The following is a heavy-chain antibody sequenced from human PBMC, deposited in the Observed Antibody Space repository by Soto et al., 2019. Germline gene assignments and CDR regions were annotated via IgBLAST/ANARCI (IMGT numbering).Heavy chain of an antibody. CDR1: GYTFTNND. CDR2: MNPGSGDT. V-gene: IGHV1-8*02. CDR3: ARMESFGSLNCFDP. J-gene: IGHJ5*02. D-gene: IGHD5-18*01. Sequence: QVQLVQSGAEVKKPGASVKVSCKASGYTFTNNDVSWVRQATGQGREWMGWMNPGSGDTVYAQKFQGRVTMTRDISIATAYMELNSLTSEDTAIYYCARMESFGSLNCFDPWGQGTLVTVSS.